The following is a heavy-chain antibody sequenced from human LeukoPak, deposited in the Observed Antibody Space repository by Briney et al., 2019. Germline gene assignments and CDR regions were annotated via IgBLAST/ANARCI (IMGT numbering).Heavy chain of an antibody. V-gene: IGHV4-4*02. CDR2: VHLDGRT. J-gene: IGHJ4*02. CDR3: AREGGFYRPLDY. D-gene: IGHD3-3*01. Sequence: PSETLSLTCGVSGGSISSTNWWTWVRPPSGKGLEWIGEVHLDGRTNYNPSLESRLTMSVDLSENHISLKLTSVTAADTAVYYCAREGGFYRPLDYSGQGTLVTVSS. CDR1: GGSISSTNW.